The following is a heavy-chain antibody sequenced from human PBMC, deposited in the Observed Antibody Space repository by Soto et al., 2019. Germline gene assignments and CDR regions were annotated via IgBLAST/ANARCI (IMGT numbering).Heavy chain of an antibody. CDR2: IWYDASKQ. J-gene: IGHJ4*02. D-gene: IGHD2-15*01. CDR1: GFSFSVYG. Sequence: HPGGSLRLSCETSGFSFSVYGMHWVRQAPGKGLEWVAVIWYDASKQFYAASVEGRFTISRDNSKAILYPQMNGLRAEDTAVYYCAAWAEGATEVHWGQGTLVTVSS. CDR3: AAWAEGATEVH. V-gene: IGHV3-33*01.